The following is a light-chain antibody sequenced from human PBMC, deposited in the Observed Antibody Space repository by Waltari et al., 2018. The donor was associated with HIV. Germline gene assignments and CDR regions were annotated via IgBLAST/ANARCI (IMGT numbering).Light chain of an antibody. Sequence: SYVLTQPPSVSVAPGQTARITCGGKNIGSKSVHWYQQKPGQAPVLVVYDDSDWPSGIPERFSGSNSGNTATLTISRVEAGDEADYYCQVWDSSSDHPVFGGGTKLTVL. CDR2: DDS. CDR3: QVWDSSSDHPV. V-gene: IGLV3-21*02. J-gene: IGLJ3*02. CDR1: NIGSKS.